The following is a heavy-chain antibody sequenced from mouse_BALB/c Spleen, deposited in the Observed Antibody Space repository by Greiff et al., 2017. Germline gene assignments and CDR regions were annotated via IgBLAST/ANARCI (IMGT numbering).Heavy chain of an antibody. CDR1: GFNIKDSY. CDR2: IDPANGNT. D-gene: IGHD3-1*01. J-gene: IGHJ2*01. CDR3: ARSQLGQYDMDY. Sequence: VQLQQSGAELVKPGASVKLSCTASGFNIKDSYMHWVKQNPEQGLEWIGRIDPANGNTKYDPKFPGKATITADTSSNTAYLQLSSLTSEDTAVYYGARSQLGQYDMDYWGQGTTLTVSS. V-gene: IGHV14-3*02.